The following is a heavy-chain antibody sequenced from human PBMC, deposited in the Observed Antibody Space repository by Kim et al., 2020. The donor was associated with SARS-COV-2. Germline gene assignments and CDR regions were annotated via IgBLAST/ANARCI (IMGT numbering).Heavy chain of an antibody. Sequence: GGSLRLSCTASGFTFSSHWMTWVRQRPGKGLEWVANIKEDGSEKYYVDSLRGRFTISRDNAKDSLSLQMNSLRVEDTAVYFCARCTAFPRRLDLWGQGTLVTVSS. J-gene: IGHJ5*02. CDR2: IKEDGSEK. V-gene: IGHV3-7*01. D-gene: IGHD2-21*02. CDR3: ARCTAFPRRLDL. CDR1: GFTFSSHW.